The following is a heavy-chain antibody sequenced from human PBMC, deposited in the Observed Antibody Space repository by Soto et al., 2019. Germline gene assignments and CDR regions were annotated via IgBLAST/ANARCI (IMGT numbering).Heavy chain of an antibody. D-gene: IGHD1-20*01. J-gene: IGHJ4*02. CDR2: VHNTGNT. CDR1: GVSITTYY. CDR3: AREQYNWKL. Sequence: SETLSLTCTVSGVSITTYYWTWIRHPPGKGLEWIGYVHNTGNTYYNPSPKSRLTISLDTSKNQVSLRLKSVTAADTAVYYCAREQYNWKLWGQGTLVTSPQ. V-gene: IGHV4-59*01.